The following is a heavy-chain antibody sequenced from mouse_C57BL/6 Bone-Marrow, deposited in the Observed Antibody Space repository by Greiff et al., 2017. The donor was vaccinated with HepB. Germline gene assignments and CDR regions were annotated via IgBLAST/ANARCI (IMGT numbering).Heavy chain of an antibody. D-gene: IGHD1-1*01. CDR3: AREATTVVAT. CDR2: INPYNGGT. J-gene: IGHJ3*01. CDR1: GYTFTDYY. Sequence: VQLKQSGPVLVKPGASVKMSCKASGYTFTDYYMNWVKQSHGKSLEWIGVINPYNGGTSYNQKFKGKATLTVDKSSSTAYMELNSLTSEDSAVYYCAREATTVVATRGQGTLVTVSA. V-gene: IGHV1-19*01.